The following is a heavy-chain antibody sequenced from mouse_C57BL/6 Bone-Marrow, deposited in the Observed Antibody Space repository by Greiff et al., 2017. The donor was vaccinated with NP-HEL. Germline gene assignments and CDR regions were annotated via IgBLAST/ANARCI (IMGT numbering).Heavy chain of an antibody. CDR3: ARRTLTSFDY. D-gene: IGHD6-1*01. CDR2: IYPRSGNT. CDR1: GYTFTSYG. J-gene: IGHJ2*01. Sequence: LVESGAELARPGASVKLSCKASGYTFTSYGISWVKQRTGQGLEWIGEIYPRSGNTYYNEKFKGKATLTADKSSSTAYMELRSLTSEDSAVYFCARRTLTSFDYWGQGTTLTVSS. V-gene: IGHV1-81*01.